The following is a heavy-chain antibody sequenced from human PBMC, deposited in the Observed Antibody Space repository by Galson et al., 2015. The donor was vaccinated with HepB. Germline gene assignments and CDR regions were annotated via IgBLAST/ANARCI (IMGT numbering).Heavy chain of an antibody. V-gene: IGHV3-48*03. CDR1: GFTFSSYE. CDR3: ARAASTFGGPYYYYYGMDV. Sequence: SLRLSCAASGFTFSSYEMNWVRQAPGKGLEWVSYISSSSSTIYYADSVKGRFTISRDNSKNTLYLQMNSLRAEGTAVYYCARAASTFGGPYYYYYGMDVWGQGTTVTVSS. J-gene: IGHJ6*02. D-gene: IGHD3-16*01. CDR2: ISSSSSTI.